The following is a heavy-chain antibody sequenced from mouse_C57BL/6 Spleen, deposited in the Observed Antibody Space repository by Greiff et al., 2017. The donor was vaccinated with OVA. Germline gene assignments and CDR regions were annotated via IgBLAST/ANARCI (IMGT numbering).Heavy chain of an antibody. CDR3: ARDDYGNYEY. CDR1: GYSFTGYY. V-gene: IGHV1-42*01. D-gene: IGHD2-1*01. J-gene: IGHJ2*01. Sequence: EVKLMESGPELVKPGASVKISCKASGYSFTGYYMNWVKQSPEKSLEWIGEINPSTGGTTYNQKFKAKATLTVDKSSSTAYMQLKSLTSEDSAVYYCARDDYGNYEYWGQGTTLTVSS. CDR2: INPSTGGT.